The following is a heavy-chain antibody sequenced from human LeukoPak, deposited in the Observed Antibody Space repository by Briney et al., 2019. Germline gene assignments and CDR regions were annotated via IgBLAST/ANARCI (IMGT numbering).Heavy chain of an antibody. Sequence: GGSLRLSCAASGFTFSSYAMHRVRQAPGKGLEWVAVISYDGSNKYYADSVKGRFTISRDNSKNTLYLQMNSLRAEDTAVYYCARESGSVTSEVDFDYWGQGTLVTVSS. CDR3: ARESGSVTSEVDFDY. J-gene: IGHJ4*02. CDR1: GFTFSSYA. V-gene: IGHV3-30*04. D-gene: IGHD4-17*01. CDR2: ISYDGSNK.